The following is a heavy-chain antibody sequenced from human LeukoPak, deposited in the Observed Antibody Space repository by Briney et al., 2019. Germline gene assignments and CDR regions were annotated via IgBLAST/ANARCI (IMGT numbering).Heavy chain of an antibody. Sequence: GRSLRLSCAASGFTFDDYAMHWVRQAPGKGLEWVSGISWNSGSIGYADSVKGRFTISRDNAKNSLYLQMNSLRAEDTALYYCAKGSYGDYVYFQHWGQGTLVTVSS. J-gene: IGHJ1*01. V-gene: IGHV3-9*01. D-gene: IGHD4-17*01. CDR1: GFTFDDYA. CDR2: ISWNSGSI. CDR3: AKGSYGDYVYFQH.